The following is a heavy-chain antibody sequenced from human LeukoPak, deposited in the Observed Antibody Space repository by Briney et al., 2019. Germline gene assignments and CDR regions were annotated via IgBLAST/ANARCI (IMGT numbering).Heavy chain of an antibody. J-gene: IGHJ6*03. Sequence: PSETLSLTCTVSGGSISSYYWSWIRQPAGKGLEWIGRIYTSGSANYNPSLKSRVTMSVHTSKNQFSLKLSSVTAADTAVYYCARDVTVLRYFDRSITQDYYYMDVWGKGTTVTVSS. D-gene: IGHD3-9*01. CDR1: GGSISSYY. CDR2: IYTSGSA. CDR3: ARDVTVLRYFDRSITQDYYYMDV. V-gene: IGHV4-4*07.